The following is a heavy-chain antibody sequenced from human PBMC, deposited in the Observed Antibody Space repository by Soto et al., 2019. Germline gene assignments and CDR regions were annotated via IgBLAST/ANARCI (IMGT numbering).Heavy chain of an antibody. J-gene: IGHJ3*02. CDR3: AKGGVGSTSNAFDI. CDR1: GFTFRSYG. CDR2: ISYDGSNK. V-gene: IGHV3-30*18. D-gene: IGHD1-26*01. Sequence: GGSLRLSCAASGFTFRSYGMHWVRQAPAKGLEWVAGISYDGSNKYYADPVKGRCTISRDNSKNTLYRQMNRLRAEDTAVYYCAKGGVGSTSNAFDIWGQGPMVTVSS.